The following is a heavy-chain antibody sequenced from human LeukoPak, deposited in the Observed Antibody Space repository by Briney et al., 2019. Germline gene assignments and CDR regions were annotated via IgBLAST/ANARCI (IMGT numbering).Heavy chain of an antibody. D-gene: IGHD1-1*01. V-gene: IGHV4-59*01. CDR2: IYYTGST. Sequence: SETLSLTCTVSGGSISTYYWSWIRQPPGRGLEWIGYIYYTGSTNYNPSLKSRVTMSVDTSKIQFSLKLSSVTAADTAVYYCARRVARTGIYAFDIWGQGTMVTVSS. CDR3: ARRVARTGIYAFDI. CDR1: GGSISTYY. J-gene: IGHJ3*02.